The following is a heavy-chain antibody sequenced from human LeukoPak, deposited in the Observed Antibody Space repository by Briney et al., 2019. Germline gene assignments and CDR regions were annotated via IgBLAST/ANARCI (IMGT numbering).Heavy chain of an antibody. Sequence: ASVKVSCKASGYTFTSYGISWVRQAPGQGLEWMGRTSAYNGKAIYAQKFQGRITMTTDTSTSTAYMERGSLRSDDTAMYYCARRSNWLDPWGQGTLVTVSS. J-gene: IGHJ5*02. V-gene: IGHV1-18*01. CDR1: GYTFTSYG. CDR3: ARRSNWLDP. CDR2: TSAYNGKA.